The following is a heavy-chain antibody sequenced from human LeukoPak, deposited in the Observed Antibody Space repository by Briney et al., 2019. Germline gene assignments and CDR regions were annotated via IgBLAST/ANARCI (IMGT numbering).Heavy chain of an antibody. D-gene: IGHD5-24*01. J-gene: IGHJ4*02. V-gene: IGHV3-13*01. CDR1: GFTFSSYD. CDR3: AREDGYFDY. CDR2: IGTAGDT. Sequence: PGGSLRLSCAASGFTFSSYDMHWVRQATGKGLEWVSAIGTAGDTYCPGSVKGRFTISRENAKNSLYLQMNSLRAEDTAVYYCAREDGYFDYWGQGTLVTVSS.